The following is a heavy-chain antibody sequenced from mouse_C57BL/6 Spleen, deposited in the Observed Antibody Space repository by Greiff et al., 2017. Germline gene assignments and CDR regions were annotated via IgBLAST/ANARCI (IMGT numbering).Heavy chain of an antibody. CDR1: GFSLTSYG. V-gene: IGHV2-6*03. CDR2: IWSDGST. D-gene: IGHD2-4*01. J-gene: IGHJ4*01. CDR3: ARYYDYPYYAMDY. Sequence: QVQLQQSGPGLVAPSQSLSITCTVSGFSLTSYGVHWVRQPPGKGLEWLVVIWSDGSTTYNSALKSRLSSSKDNSKSQVILKMNSLQTDDTAMYYCARYYDYPYYAMDYWGQGTSVTVSS.